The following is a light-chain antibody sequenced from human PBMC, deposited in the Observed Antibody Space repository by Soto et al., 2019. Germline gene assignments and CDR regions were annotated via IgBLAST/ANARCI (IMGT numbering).Light chain of an antibody. V-gene: IGLV2-8*01. CDR1: SSDVGGYNY. J-gene: IGLJ1*01. CDR2: EVS. Sequence: QSVLTQPPSASGSPGQSVTISCTGTSSDVGGYNYVSWYQQHLGKAPKLMIYEVSERPSGVPDRFSGSKSSNTASLTVSGLQAEDEADYYCSSYAGSNNFVFGTATKVTVL. CDR3: SSYAGSNNFV.